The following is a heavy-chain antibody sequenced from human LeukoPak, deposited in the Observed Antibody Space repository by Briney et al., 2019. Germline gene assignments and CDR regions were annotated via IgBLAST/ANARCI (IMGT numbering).Heavy chain of an antibody. CDR1: GGSFSSYS. V-gene: IGHV4-34*01. CDR2: IIEKGNA. Sequence: SETLSLTCALYGGSFSSYSWSWTWIRQTPEKGLEWIGEIIEKGNANYNPSLKSRVTIDLDTSKNQFSLKLTSMTAADTAMYYCARGYYPPRWYFDLWGRGTLVAVSS. J-gene: IGHJ2*01. CDR3: ARGYYPPRWYFDL. D-gene: IGHD3-10*01.